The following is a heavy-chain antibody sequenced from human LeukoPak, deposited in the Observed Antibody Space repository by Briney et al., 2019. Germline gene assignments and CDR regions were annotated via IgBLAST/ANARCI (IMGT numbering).Heavy chain of an antibody. CDR1: GYTFTGGW. Sequence: GESLKISCKASGYTFTGGWIGWVRQMPGKGLEWMGIIYPGDSDTKYNAPFQGQVTISADKSISTAYLQWGSLKASDTATYYCARPALYCSSTVCPPYMDVWGKGTTVTVSS. V-gene: IGHV5-51*01. D-gene: IGHD2-2*01. CDR2: IYPGDSDT. CDR3: ARPALYCSSTVCPPYMDV. J-gene: IGHJ6*03.